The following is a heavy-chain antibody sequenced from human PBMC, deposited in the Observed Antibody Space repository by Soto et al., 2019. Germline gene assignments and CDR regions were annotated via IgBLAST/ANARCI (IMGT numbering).Heavy chain of an antibody. V-gene: IGHV4-39*01. D-gene: IGHD2-8*01. Sequence: PSQTLSLTCAVSGGSVSSSSYYWGWIRQAPGKGLEWIGSIYYSGTTYYNPSLKSRVTISVDTSKNQFSLKLSSVTAADTAVYSCARSTVRPNYYFAYWGQGALVTVSS. J-gene: IGHJ4*02. CDR3: ARSTVRPNYYFAY. CDR2: IYYSGTT. CDR1: GGSVSSSSYY.